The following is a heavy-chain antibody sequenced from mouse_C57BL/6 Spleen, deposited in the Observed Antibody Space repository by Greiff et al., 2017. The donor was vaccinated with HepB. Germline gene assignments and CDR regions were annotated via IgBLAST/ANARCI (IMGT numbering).Heavy chain of an antibody. CDR2: INPSSGYT. Sequence: QVHVKQSGAELAKPGASVKLSCKASGYTFTSYWMHWVKQRPGQGLEWIGYINPSSGYTKYNQKFKDKATLTADKSSSTAYMQLSSLTYEDSAVYYCANPYAMDYWGQGTSVTVSS. CDR3: ANPYAMDY. J-gene: IGHJ4*01. V-gene: IGHV1-7*01. CDR1: GYTFTSYW.